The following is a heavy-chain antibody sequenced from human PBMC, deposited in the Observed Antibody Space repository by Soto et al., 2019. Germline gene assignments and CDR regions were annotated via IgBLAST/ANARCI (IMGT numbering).Heavy chain of an antibody. J-gene: IGHJ6*02. CDR3: AKDRQDYSETPYGMDV. D-gene: IGHD4-4*01. V-gene: IGHV3-23*01. CDR2: ISGGGTST. Sequence: EVQLLESGGGLVQPGGSLRVSCAASGFTFSTYVMSWVRQAPGKGLEWVSGISGGGTSTKYADSVKGRFTISRDNSKNPVYLQMNTLGADDTAVYYCAKDRQDYSETPYGMDVWGQGTTVTVSS. CDR1: GFTFSTYV.